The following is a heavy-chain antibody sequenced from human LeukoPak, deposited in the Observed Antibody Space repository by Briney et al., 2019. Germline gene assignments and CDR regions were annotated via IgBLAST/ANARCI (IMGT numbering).Heavy chain of an antibody. D-gene: IGHD2-2*01. J-gene: IGHJ4*02. CDR3: ARHYVNIVVVPAAVDY. CDR2: IYYSGST. Sequence: SQTLSLTCTVSGGSISSGSYYWSWIRQPPGKGLEWIGSIYYSGSTYYNPSLKSRVTISVDTSKNQFSLKLSSVTAADTAVYYCARHYVNIVVVPAAVDYWGQGTLVTVSS. V-gene: IGHV4-39*01. CDR1: GGSISSGSYY.